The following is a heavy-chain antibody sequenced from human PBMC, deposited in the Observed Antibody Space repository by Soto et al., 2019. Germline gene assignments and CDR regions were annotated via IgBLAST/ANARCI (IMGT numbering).Heavy chain of an antibody. CDR2: ISYDESKN. V-gene: IGHV3-30*18. D-gene: IGHD3-16*02. Sequence: PGKGVEWVAVISYDESKNYYAESVKGRLTLSRDNPKTTLYLQMNSLIAEDTAVYYCAKGPFFCRAEGGIRDTVPVSAFLLNRSSDL. J-gene: IGHJ2*01. CDR3: AKGPFFCRAEGGIRDTVPVSAFLLNRSSDL.